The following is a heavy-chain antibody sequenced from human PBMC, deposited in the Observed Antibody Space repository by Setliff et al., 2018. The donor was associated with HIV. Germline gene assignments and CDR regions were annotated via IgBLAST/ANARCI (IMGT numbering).Heavy chain of an antibody. CDR1: GDSVSDLV. D-gene: IGHD2-15*01. J-gene: IGHJ2*01. CDR2: IHREDGER. CDR3: VTVKSTRVCSGGGCYWTSRYLDL. V-gene: IGHV1-24*01. Sequence: GASVKVSCKASGDSVSDLVIHWVRQAPGKGLEWMGGIHREDGERMYAERFPGRVTMTEDTSTDTAYLDLNSLRSDDTAVYYCVTVKSTRVCSGGGCYWTSRYLDLWGRGTLVTVSS.